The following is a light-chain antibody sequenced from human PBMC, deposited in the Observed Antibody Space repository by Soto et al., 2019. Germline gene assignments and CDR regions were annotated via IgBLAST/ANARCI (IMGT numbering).Light chain of an antibody. CDR3: QQYNNWPPIT. Sequence: EIVWTQSPATQSLSRGERATLSYTASRSGSSNLAEYQQKPGQAPRLLSYGASTRATGIPARFSGSGSGTQFTLTISCLQSEDFAVYYCQQYNNWPPITLRQGTRLEI. J-gene: IGKJ5*01. V-gene: IGKV3-15*01. CDR2: GAS. CDR1: RSGSSN.